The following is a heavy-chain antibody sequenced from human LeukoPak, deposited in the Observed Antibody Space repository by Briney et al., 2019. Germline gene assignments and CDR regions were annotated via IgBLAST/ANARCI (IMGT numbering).Heavy chain of an antibody. V-gene: IGHV5-51*01. J-gene: IGHJ3*02. CDR2: VYPGNSDT. D-gene: IGHD5-18*01. Sequence: GESLKISCEGFGYSFTNSWIAWVRPMPGKGLEWMGIVYPGNSDTRYSPSFQGQVAMSADKSISTAYLQWSSLKASDTAMYYCARVATSMGDALDIWGQGTMVTVSS. CDR1: GYSFTNSW. CDR3: ARVATSMGDALDI.